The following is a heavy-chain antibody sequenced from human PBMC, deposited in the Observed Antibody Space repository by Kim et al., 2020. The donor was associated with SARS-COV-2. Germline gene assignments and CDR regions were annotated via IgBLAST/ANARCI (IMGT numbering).Heavy chain of an antibody. CDR3: AKGAYSYGNPYFDF. J-gene: IGHJ4*02. Sequence: GGSLRLSCEVIGFTFSTYAMAWVRQAPGKGLEWVSVISGGDGSTYYADSVKGRFIISGDNSKNTLYLQMNGLRGDDTAVYYCAKGAYSYGNPYFDFWGQGVQVTVSS. CDR1: GFTFSTYA. CDR2: ISGGDGST. D-gene: IGHD3-16*01. V-gene: IGHV3-23*01.